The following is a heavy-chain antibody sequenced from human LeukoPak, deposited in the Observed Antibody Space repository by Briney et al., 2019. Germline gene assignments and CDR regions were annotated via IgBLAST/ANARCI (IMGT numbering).Heavy chain of an antibody. CDR3: ARGPGIAAAGRIEYFQH. CDR2: IYYSGST. Sequence: SETLSLTCTVSGGSISSGGYYWSWIRQHPGKGLKWIGYIYYSGSTYYNPSLKSRVTISVDTSKNQFSLKLSSVTAADTAVYYCARGPGIAAAGRIEYFQHWGQGTLVTVSS. D-gene: IGHD6-13*01. CDR1: GGSISSGGYY. J-gene: IGHJ1*01. V-gene: IGHV4-31*03.